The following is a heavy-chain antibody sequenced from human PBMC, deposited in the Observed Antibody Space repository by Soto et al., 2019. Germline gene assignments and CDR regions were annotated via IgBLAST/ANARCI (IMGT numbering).Heavy chain of an antibody. Sequence: GASVKVSCKTSGYTFTDHGIDWVRQAPGQGLEWVGWVSSYNGNTNYAYNLKDRVIMTTDASTSTAYMELRGLRSDDTAVYYCAREVEGSYSPADFWGQGTPVTVYS. D-gene: IGHD3-10*01. V-gene: IGHV1-18*01. J-gene: IGHJ4*02. CDR3: AREVEGSYSPADF. CDR1: GYTFTDHG. CDR2: VSSYNGNT.